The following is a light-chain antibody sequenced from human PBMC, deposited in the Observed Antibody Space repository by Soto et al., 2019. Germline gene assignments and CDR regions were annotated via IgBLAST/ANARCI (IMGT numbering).Light chain of an antibody. J-gene: IGKJ2*01. V-gene: IGKV3-20*01. Sequence: EIVLTQSPGTLSLSPGERATLSCRASQYLSSSYLVWYQQKPGQAPRLLIYAASIRATGIPDRFSGSGSATEYTLTISRLEPEDFAVYYCQQQGTFGQGTKLEIK. CDR1: QYLSSSY. CDR3: QQQGT. CDR2: AAS.